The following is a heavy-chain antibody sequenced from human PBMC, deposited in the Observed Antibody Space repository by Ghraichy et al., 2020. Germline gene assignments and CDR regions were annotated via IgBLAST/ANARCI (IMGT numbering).Heavy chain of an antibody. Sequence: SETLSLTCAVSGGSITSGDHSWSWIRQPPGKGLEWIGYIYNSGSSYSNPSLKSRVTISEDTSKNEFSLKLSSVTAADTAMYYCARGTHYYDRSGYLTLHRPPFDCWGQGTLVTVSS. CDR3: ARGTHYYDRSGYLTLHRPPFDC. V-gene: IGHV4-30-4*07. D-gene: IGHD3-22*01. CDR1: GGSITSGDHS. CDR2: IYNSGSS. J-gene: IGHJ4*02.